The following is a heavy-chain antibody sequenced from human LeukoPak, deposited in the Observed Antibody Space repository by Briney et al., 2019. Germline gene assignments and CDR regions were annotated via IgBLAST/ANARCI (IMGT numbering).Heavy chain of an antibody. CDR1: GFTFSNAW. V-gene: IGHV3-15*01. J-gene: IGHJ4*02. D-gene: IGHD1-26*01. CDR3: ITLSGSYLED. Sequence: GGSLRLSCAASGFTFSNAWMSWVRQAPGKGLEWVDRIKSKTDGGTTDYAAPVKGRFTISRDDSKNTLYVQINSLKTEDTAVYYCITLSGSYLEDWGQGTLVTVSS. CDR2: IKSKTDGGTT.